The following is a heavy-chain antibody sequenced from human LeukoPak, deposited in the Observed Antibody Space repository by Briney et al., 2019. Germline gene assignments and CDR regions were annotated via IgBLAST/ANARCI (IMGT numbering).Heavy chain of an antibody. Sequence: SVKVSCKASGGTFSSYAISWVRQAPGQGLEWMGRIIPIFGTANYAQKFQGRVTITTDESTSTAYMELSSLRSEDTAVFYCARDLQASRGYFDYWGQGTLVTVSS. V-gene: IGHV1-69*05. CDR2: IIPIFGTA. CDR3: ARDLQASRGYFDY. CDR1: GGTFSSYA. D-gene: IGHD3-10*01. J-gene: IGHJ4*02.